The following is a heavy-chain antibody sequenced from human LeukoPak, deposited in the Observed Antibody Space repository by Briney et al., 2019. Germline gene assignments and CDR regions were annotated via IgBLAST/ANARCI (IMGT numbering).Heavy chain of an antibody. CDR2: IWYDGSNK. D-gene: IGHD6-13*01. CDR1: GFTFSSYG. J-gene: IGHJ1*01. Sequence: GGSLRLSCAASGFTFSSYGIQWVRQAPGKGLEWVAVIWYDGSNKYYADSVKGRFTISRDNSKNTLYLQMNSLRAEDTAVYYCARGSSSPWHFQHWGQGTLVTVSS. V-gene: IGHV3-33*08. CDR3: ARGSSSPWHFQH.